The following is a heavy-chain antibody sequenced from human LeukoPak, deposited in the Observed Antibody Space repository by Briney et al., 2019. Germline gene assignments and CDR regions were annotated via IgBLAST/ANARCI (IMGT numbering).Heavy chain of an antibody. CDR3: VRSDWFDP. CDR2: IKSDGSIT. V-gene: IGHV3-74*01. CDR1: GFTFSSYW. Sequence: GGSLRLSCAASGFTFSSYWMHWVRQAPGKGLVWVSRIKSDGSITNYADSVKGRFTISRDNAKNTLYLQMNSLRAEDTAVYYCVRSDWFDPWGQGTLVTVSS. J-gene: IGHJ5*02.